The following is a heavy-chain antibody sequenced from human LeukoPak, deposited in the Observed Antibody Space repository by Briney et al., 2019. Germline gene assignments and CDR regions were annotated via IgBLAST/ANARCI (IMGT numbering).Heavy chain of an antibody. V-gene: IGHV1-18*01. J-gene: IGHJ3*01. CDR3: AREEGAPIAAANV. D-gene: IGHD6-13*01. CDR2: ISAYNGNT. Sequence: GASVKVSCKASDYTFTNYGISWVRQAPGQGLEWMGWISAYNGNTNYAQKFQGRVTMTTDTSTSTAYMELRSLRSDDTAVYYCAREEGAPIAAANVWGLGTMVTVSS. CDR1: DYTFTNYG.